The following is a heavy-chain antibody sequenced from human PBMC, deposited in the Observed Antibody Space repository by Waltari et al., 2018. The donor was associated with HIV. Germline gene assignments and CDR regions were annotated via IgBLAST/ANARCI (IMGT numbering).Heavy chain of an antibody. CDR2: INPDSGGT. Sequence: QVQLVQSGAEVKKPGASVKVSCKDSGYTFTGYHIHWVRRAPGQGIEWMGWINPDSGGTNYAQRFQGRVTMTRDTSLSTTYIELSSLRSDDTAVYYCAREEVRKTYRWGMITFASPSSGMDVWGQGTTVTVSS. CDR3: AREEVRKTYRWGMITFASPSSGMDV. CDR1: GYTFTGYH. V-gene: IGHV1-2*02. J-gene: IGHJ6*02. D-gene: IGHD3-16*01.